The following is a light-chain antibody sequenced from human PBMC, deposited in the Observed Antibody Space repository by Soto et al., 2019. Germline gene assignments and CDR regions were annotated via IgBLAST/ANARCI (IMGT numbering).Light chain of an antibody. J-gene: IGLJ2*01. V-gene: IGLV1-40*01. Sequence: QSVLTQPPSVSGAPGQRVTISCTGSSSNIGAGYDVDWYQQLPGTAPKLLIYGNSNRPSGVPDRFSGAKSGTSASLAITGLQAEEEAGYYCLAHCSSVSAVVFGGGTKLAVL. CDR3: LAHCSSVSAVV. CDR1: SSNIGAGYD. CDR2: GNS.